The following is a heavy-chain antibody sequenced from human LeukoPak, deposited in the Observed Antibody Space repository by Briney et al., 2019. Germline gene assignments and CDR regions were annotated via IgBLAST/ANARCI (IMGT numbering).Heavy chain of an antibody. D-gene: IGHD6-6*01. V-gene: IGHV1-18*01. Sequence: ASVKVSCKASGYTFTSYGISWVRQAPGQGLAWMGWISAYNGNTNYAQKLQGRVTMTTDTSTSTAYMELRSLRSDDTAVDYCARSAVAYSSSRPTDYWGQGTLVTVSS. CDR2: ISAYNGNT. J-gene: IGHJ4*02. CDR3: ARSAVAYSSSRPTDY. CDR1: GYTFTSYG.